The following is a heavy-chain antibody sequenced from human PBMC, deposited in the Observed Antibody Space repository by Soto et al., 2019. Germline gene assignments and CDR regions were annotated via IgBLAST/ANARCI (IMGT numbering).Heavy chain of an antibody. J-gene: IGHJ4*02. V-gene: IGHV3-74*01. CDR2: INSDGSST. CDR1: GFTFSSYW. CDR3: ASQKIVATLTWNFDY. D-gene: IGHD5-12*01. Sequence: EVQLVESGGGLVQPGGSLRLSCAASGFTFSSYWMHWVRQAPGKGLVWVSRINSDGSSTSYADSVKGRFTISRDNAKNTLYLQMNSLRAEDTAVYYCASQKIVATLTWNFDYWGQGTLVTVSS.